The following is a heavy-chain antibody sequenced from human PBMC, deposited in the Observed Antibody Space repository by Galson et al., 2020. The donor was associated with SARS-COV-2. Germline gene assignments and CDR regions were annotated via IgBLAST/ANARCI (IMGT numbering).Heavy chain of an antibody. D-gene: IGHD1-20*01. J-gene: IGHJ4*02. CDR3: VRDHPYGNITGPRFDY. Sequence: GASLSLSCVASEFTFNNHYMSWVRQPPGKGLEWVASIVADGSEKYYLDSVKGRFTISRDNAKRSLVLQMDSLIVEDTALYYCVRDHPYGNITGPRFDYWGQGTLVTVSS. CDR2: IVADGSEK. V-gene: IGHV3-7*01. CDR1: EFTFNNHY.